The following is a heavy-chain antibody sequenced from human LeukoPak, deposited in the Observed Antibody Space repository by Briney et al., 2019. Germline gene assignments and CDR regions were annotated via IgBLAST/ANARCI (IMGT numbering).Heavy chain of an antibody. CDR1: GFTFSSYA. CDR3: AKDIVVVTAIPSDAFDI. D-gene: IGHD2-21*02. J-gene: IGHJ3*02. CDR2: ISGSGGST. V-gene: IGHV3-23*01. Sequence: GGSLRLSCAASGFTFSSYAMSWARQAPGKGLEWVSAISGSGGSTYYADSVKGRFTISRDNSKNTLYLQMNSLRAEDTAVYYCAKDIVVVTAIPSDAFDIWGQGTMVTVSS.